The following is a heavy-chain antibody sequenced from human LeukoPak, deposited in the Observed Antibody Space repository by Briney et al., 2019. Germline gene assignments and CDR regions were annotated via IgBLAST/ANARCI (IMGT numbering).Heavy chain of an antibody. D-gene: IGHD2-2*01. V-gene: IGHV3-30*02. CDR3: AKDLGIVVPAALIDY. CDR2: IRYDGSNK. Sequence: GGSLRLSCAASGFTFSSYGMHWVRQAPGKGLEWVAFIRYDGSNKYYADSVKGRFTISRDNSKNTLYLQMNSLRAEDTAVYNCAKDLGIVVPAALIDYWGQGTLVTVSS. J-gene: IGHJ4*02. CDR1: GFTFSSYG.